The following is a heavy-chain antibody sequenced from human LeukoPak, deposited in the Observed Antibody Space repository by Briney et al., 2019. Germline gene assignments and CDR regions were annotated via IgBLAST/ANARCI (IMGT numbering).Heavy chain of an antibody. J-gene: IGHJ4*02. Sequence: SETLSLTCTVSGDSMTNYHWTWIRQPPGEALEWIGSKSYSGTTNYNPSLKSRVTLSVDTSKSQFSLKLNSVTAADTAFYYCARSGLVRGVSTWGQGTLVTVSS. CDR1: GDSMTNYH. CDR2: KSYSGTT. CDR3: ARSGLVRGVST. V-gene: IGHV4-59*01. D-gene: IGHD3-10*01.